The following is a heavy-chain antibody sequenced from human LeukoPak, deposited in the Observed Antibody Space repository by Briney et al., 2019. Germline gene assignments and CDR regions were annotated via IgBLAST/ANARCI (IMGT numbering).Heavy chain of an antibody. D-gene: IGHD3-10*01. V-gene: IGHV3-74*01. J-gene: IGHJ3*02. Sequence: GGSLRLSCAASGFTFSSYLMHWVRPAPGKGLVWVSRINSDGSSTNYAHSLKGRFTISRDNAKNTLYRQMNSLRAEDTAAYYCAREREGVRSAFDIWGQGTMVTVS. CDR3: AREREGVRSAFDI. CDR2: INSDGSST. CDR1: GFTFSSYL.